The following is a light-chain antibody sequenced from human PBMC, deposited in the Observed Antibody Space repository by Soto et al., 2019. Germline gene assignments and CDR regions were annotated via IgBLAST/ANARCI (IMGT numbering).Light chain of an antibody. Sequence: EIVLTQSPATLSSFPGERVTVSCRASQTLSNRLAWYQHKPGQAPRLLIYVTSNRATGIPARFSGSGSGTDYTLTISSLEPEDSAVYYCHQRQSWPRTFGQGTKVEIK. CDR3: HQRQSWPRT. J-gene: IGKJ1*01. V-gene: IGKV3-11*01. CDR2: VTS. CDR1: QTLSNR.